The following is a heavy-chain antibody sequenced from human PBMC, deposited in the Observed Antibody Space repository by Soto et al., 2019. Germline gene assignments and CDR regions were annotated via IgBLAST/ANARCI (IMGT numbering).Heavy chain of an antibody. Sequence: GGSLRLSCAASGFTFSSYEMNWVRQAPGKGLEWVSYISSSGSTIYYADSVKGRFTISRDNAKNSLYLQMNSLRAEDTAVYYCARRGRLSGPFYYHYGMDVRGQGTTGTVSS. D-gene: IGHD3-16*02. V-gene: IGHV3-48*03. CDR1: GFTFSSYE. CDR3: ARRGRLSGPFYYHYGMDV. CDR2: ISSSGSTI. J-gene: IGHJ6*02.